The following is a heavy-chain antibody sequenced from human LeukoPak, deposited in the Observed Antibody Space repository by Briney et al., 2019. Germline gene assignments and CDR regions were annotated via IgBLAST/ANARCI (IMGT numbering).Heavy chain of an antibody. Sequence: GGSLKLSCAASGFTFSGSAMHWVRQASGKGLEGVGRIRSKANSYATAYAASVKGRFTISRDDSKNTAYLQMNSLKTEDTAVYYCTRGYCSGGSCYSYYYYGVDVWGKGTTVTVSS. D-gene: IGHD2-15*01. CDR3: TRGYCSGGSCYSYYYYGVDV. V-gene: IGHV3-73*01. CDR1: GFTFSGSA. CDR2: IRSKANSYAT. J-gene: IGHJ6*04.